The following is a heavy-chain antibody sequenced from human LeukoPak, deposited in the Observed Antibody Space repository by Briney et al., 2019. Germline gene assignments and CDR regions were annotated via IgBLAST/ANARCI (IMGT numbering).Heavy chain of an antibody. D-gene: IGHD2-2*01. V-gene: IGHV4-34*01. CDR3: ARACSSTSCQGTFDY. CDR2: INHSGST. Sequence: SETLSLTCTVSGGSISSYYWSWIRQPPGKGLEWIGEINHSGSTNYNPSLKSRVTISVDTSKNQFSLKLSSVTAADTAVYYCARACSSTSCQGTFDYWGQGTLVTVSS. CDR1: GGSISSYY. J-gene: IGHJ4*02.